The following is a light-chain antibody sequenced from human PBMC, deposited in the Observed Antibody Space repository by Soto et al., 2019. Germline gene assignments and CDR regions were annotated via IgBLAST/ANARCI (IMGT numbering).Light chain of an antibody. J-gene: IGLJ3*02. V-gene: IGLV3-25*02. Sequence: SYELTQPPSVSVSPGQTARITCSGDALPKQYAYWYQQKPGQAPVLVIYKDSERPSGIPERFSGSTSGTTVTLTISGVQAEDEADYYCQSGDSSGTYEFGGGTQLTV. CDR2: KDS. CDR3: QSGDSSGTYE. CDR1: ALPKQY.